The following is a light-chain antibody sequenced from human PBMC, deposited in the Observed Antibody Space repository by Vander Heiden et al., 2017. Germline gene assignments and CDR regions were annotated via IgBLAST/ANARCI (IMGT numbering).Light chain of an antibody. V-gene: IGKV1-27*01. Sequence: DIQMTQSPSSLSASVGDRVTITCRASQSISNYLDWYQQKPGKVPKLLIYDASTLQSGVPSRFSGSGSGTDFTLTISSLQPEDVATYYCQKYNSAPRTFGEGTKVEIK. CDR1: QSISNY. J-gene: IGKJ4*02. CDR2: DAS. CDR3: QKYNSAPRT.